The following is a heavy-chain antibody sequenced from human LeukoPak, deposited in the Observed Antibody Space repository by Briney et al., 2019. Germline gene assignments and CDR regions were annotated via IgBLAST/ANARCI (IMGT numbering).Heavy chain of an antibody. Sequence: PSETLSLTYTVSGGSISSSSYYWGWIRQPPGKGLEWIGSIYYSGSTYYNPSLKSRVTISVDTSKNQFSLKLSSVTAADTAVYYCARGVGIVGATERWGQGTLVTVSS. CDR1: GGSISSSSYY. CDR2: IYYSGST. CDR3: ARGVGIVGATER. V-gene: IGHV4-39*07. J-gene: IGHJ4*02. D-gene: IGHD1-26*01.